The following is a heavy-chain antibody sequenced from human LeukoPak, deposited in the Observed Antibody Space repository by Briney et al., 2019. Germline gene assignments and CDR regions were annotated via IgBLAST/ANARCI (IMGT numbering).Heavy chain of an antibody. J-gene: IGHJ4*02. CDR2: MNPNSGNT. Sequence: ASVKVSCKASGDTFSNYYAISWVRQAPGQGLEWMGWMNPNSGNTGYAQKFQGRVTMTRNTSISTAYMELSSLRSEDTAVYYCARAGIDDYWGQGTLVTVSS. CDR1: GDTFSNYYA. V-gene: IGHV1-8*02. D-gene: IGHD6-13*01. CDR3: ARAGIDDY.